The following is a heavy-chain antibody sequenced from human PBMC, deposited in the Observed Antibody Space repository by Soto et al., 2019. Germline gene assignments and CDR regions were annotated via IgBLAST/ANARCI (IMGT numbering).Heavy chain of an antibody. CDR3: AKEPYYYGSGSYMGY. J-gene: IGHJ4*02. CDR1: GFTFSSYA. Sequence: EVQLLESGGGLVQRGGSLRLSCAASGFTFSSYAMSWVRQAPGKGLEWVSGISNSGGSTYYADSVKGRVTISRDNSKNTLYLQMNSLRAEDTAVYYCAKEPYYYGSGSYMGYWGQGTLVTVSS. V-gene: IGHV3-23*01. CDR2: ISNSGGST. D-gene: IGHD3-10*01.